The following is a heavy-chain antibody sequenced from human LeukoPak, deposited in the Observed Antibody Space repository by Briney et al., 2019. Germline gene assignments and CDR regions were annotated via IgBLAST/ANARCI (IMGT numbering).Heavy chain of an antibody. CDR1: GFTVSNNF. CDR3: ARKSLGIAAAGTFFGS. CDR2: IYSGGGT. D-gene: IGHD6-13*01. J-gene: IGHJ5*02. V-gene: IGHV3-53*01. Sequence: GGSLRLSCAASGFTVSNNFVTWVRQAPGKGLEWVSIIYSGGGTDYADSVKGRFTISRDNSKNKVYLQMNSLRAEDTAVYHCARKSLGIAAAGTFFGSWGQGTLVTVSS.